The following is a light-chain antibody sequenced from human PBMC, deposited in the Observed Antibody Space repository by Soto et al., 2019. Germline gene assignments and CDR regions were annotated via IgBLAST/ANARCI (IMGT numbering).Light chain of an antibody. CDR2: GNS. CDR1: SSNIGATYD. J-gene: IGLJ1*01. CDR3: QSYDSSLSAHYV. V-gene: IGLV1-40*01. Sequence: QSVLTQPPSVSGAPGQRVTISCTGSSSNIGATYDVQWYQQLPGTAPKLLIYGNSTRPSGVPDRFSGSKSGTSASLAITGLQADDDADYYCQSYDSSLSAHYVFGTGTKVTVL.